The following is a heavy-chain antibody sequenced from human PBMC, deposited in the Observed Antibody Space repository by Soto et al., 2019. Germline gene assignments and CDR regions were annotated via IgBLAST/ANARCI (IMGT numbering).Heavy chain of an antibody. CDR3: ARGIAVAGFYFAS. Sequence: EVQLVESGGGLIQPGGSLRLSCAASGFAVTTNYMNWVRQAPGKGLEWVSVIYSSGTTYYADSVQGRFTISRDNSKNTLYLQMNSLRAEDTAFYYCARGIAVAGFYFASWGQGTLVTVSS. D-gene: IGHD6-19*01. V-gene: IGHV3-53*01. J-gene: IGHJ4*02. CDR1: GFAVTTNY. CDR2: IYSSGTT.